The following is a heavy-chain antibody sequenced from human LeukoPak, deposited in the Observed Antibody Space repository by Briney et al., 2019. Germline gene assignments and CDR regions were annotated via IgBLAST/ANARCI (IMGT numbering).Heavy chain of an antibody. D-gene: IGHD6-13*01. V-gene: IGHV3-7*04. CDR1: GFTFSSYW. CDR2: IKQDGSEK. Sequence: PGGSLRLSCAASGFTFSSYWMSWVRQAPGKGLEWVANIKQDGSEKYYVDSVKGRFTISRDNAKNSLYLQMNSLRAEDTAVYYCAWVGYSSSWSEYFQHWGQGTLVTVSS. CDR3: AWVGYSSSWSEYFQH. J-gene: IGHJ1*01.